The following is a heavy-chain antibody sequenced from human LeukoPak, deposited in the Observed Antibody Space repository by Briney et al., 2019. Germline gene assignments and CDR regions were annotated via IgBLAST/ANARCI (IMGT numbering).Heavy chain of an antibody. D-gene: IGHD3-10*01. CDR2: INSDGIST. CDR3: ARDHLAMVRGVTIDY. Sequence: GGSLRLSYAASGFTFSSYWMHWVRQAPGKGLVWVSRINSDGISTIYADSVKGRFTISRDNAKNTLYLQMNSLRAEDTAVYYCARDHLAMVRGVTIDYWGQGTLVTVSS. V-gene: IGHV3-74*01. J-gene: IGHJ4*02. CDR1: GFTFSSYW.